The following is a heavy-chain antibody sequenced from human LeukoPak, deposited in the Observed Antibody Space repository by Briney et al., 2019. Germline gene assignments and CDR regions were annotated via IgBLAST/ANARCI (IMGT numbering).Heavy chain of an antibody. D-gene: IGHD3-16*01. J-gene: IGHJ1*01. CDR1: GFSFRSHG. Sequence: GGTLRLSCAASGFSFRSHGMNWVRQAPGKGLEWVAGISPRGDITYYKDSVRGRFTISRDNFKNTVSLQLNSLRAEDAAMYYCAKDDDWGRFNHWGQGTLVTVSS. V-gene: IGHV3-23*01. CDR3: AKDDDWGRFNH. CDR2: ISPRGDIT.